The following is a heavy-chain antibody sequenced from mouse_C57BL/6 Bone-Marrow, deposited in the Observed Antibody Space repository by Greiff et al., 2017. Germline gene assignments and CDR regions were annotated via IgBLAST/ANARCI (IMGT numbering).Heavy chain of an antibody. J-gene: IGHJ2*01. V-gene: IGHV14-4*01. CDR3: TTVPFDY. Sequence: DVQLQESGAELVRPGASVKLSCTASGFNIKDDYMHWVKQRPEQGLEWIGWIDPENGDTEYASKFQGKATITAATSSNTAYLQLSSLTSADTAVYYCTTVPFDYWGQGTTLTVSS. CDR2: IDPENGDT. CDR1: GFNIKDDY.